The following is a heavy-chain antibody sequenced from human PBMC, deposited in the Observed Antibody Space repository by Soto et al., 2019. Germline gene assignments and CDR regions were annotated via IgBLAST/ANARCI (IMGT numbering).Heavy chain of an antibody. CDR1: GFTVSSKY. CDR2: IQSGGTT. V-gene: IGHV3-66*01. Sequence: EVQLVESGGGLVQPGGSLRLSCAASGFTVSSKYMTWVRQAPGKGLEWVSLIQSGGTTYYADSVKGRFTISRDTSENTRHLQMDSLRVEDTAVYYCARDDVLFDGGRFYGIPLDLWGKGTTVTVSS. J-gene: IGHJ6*04. CDR3: ARDDVLFDGGRFYGIPLDL. D-gene: IGHD2-15*01.